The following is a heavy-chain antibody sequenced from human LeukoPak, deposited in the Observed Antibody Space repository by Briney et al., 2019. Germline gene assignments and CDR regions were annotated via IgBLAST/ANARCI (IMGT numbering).Heavy chain of an antibody. CDR2: INSDGSST. Sequence: PGGSLRLSCAASGFTFSSYWMHWVRQAPGKGLVWVSRINSDGSSTRYADSAKGRFTISRDNAKKMLCLQMNSLRDEDTAVYYCARENYFGLDVWGQGTTVTVSS. CDR3: ARENYFGLDV. J-gene: IGHJ6*02. CDR1: GFTFSSYW. V-gene: IGHV3-74*01.